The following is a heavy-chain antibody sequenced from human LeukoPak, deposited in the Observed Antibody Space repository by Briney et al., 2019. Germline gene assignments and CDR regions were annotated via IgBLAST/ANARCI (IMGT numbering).Heavy chain of an antibody. CDR1: GYSISSGYY. J-gene: IGHJ6*03. CDR2: IYYSGST. V-gene: IGHV4-38-2*02. CDR3: AISSSWRKVPYYYYYMDV. D-gene: IGHD6-13*01. Sequence: PSETLSLTCTVSGYSISSGYYWGWLRQPPGKGLEWIGSIYYSGSTYYNPSLKSRVTISVDTSKNQLSLKLSSVTAADTAVYYCAISSSWRKVPYYYYYMDVWGKGTTVTVSS.